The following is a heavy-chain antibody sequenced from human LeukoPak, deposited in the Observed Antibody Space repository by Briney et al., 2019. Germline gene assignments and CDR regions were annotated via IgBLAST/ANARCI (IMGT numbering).Heavy chain of an antibody. Sequence: PGGSLRLSCAASGFTFTNYEMNWVRQAPGKGLEWVSYISSSGNTRYYTDSVKGRFTISRDNAKNSLDLQMSSLRAEDTAAYYCARGFSSFDYWGQGTLVTVSS. V-gene: IGHV3-48*03. CDR3: ARGFSSFDY. CDR2: ISSSGNTR. J-gene: IGHJ4*02. CDR1: GFTFTNYE.